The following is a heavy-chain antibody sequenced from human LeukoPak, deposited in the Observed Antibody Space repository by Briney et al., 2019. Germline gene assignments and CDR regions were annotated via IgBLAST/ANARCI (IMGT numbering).Heavy chain of an antibody. D-gene: IGHD1-26*01. Sequence: GGSLRLSCAASGFTFSSYGMHWVRQAPGKGLEWVAVISYDGSNKYYADSVKGRFTISRDNSKNTLYLQMNSLRAEDTAVYYCAKENVGATDYWGQGSLVTVSS. CDR1: GFTFSSYG. J-gene: IGHJ4*02. CDR2: ISYDGSNK. V-gene: IGHV3-30*18. CDR3: AKENVGATDY.